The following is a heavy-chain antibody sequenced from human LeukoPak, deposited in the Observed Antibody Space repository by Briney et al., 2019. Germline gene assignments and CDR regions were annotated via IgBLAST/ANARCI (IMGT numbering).Heavy chain of an antibody. CDR1: GFTFSSDA. CDR2: IKQDGSEK. Sequence: GGHLRLSCAASGFTFSSDAMGWVRQAPGKGLEWVANIKQDGSEKYYVDSVKGRLTISRDNSKNTLYLQMSSLRAEDTAVYYCARVANITTFGMDVWGQGTTVTVSS. J-gene: IGHJ6*02. CDR3: ARVANITTFGMDV. V-gene: IGHV3-7*02. D-gene: IGHD3-9*01.